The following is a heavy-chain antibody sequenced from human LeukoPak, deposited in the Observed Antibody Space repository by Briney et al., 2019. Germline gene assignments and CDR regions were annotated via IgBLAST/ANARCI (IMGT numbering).Heavy chain of an antibody. Sequence: PSETLSLTCTVSGVSVNNRTYYWGWIRQPPGKGLEWIGSMYYIGSTYYNPSLKSRVTISVDTSKNQFSLKLSSVTAADTAVYYCARQRGYSSSWPIDYWGQGTLVTVSS. CDR2: MYYIGST. D-gene: IGHD6-13*01. J-gene: IGHJ4*02. CDR3: ARQRGYSSSWPIDY. CDR1: GVSVNNRTYY. V-gene: IGHV4-39*01.